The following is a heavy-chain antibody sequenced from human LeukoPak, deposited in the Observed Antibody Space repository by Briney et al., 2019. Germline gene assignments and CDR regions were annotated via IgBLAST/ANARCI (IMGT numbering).Heavy chain of an antibody. Sequence: PSETLSLTCTVSGGSISSYYWSWIRQPPGKGLEWIGYIYYSGSTNYNPSLKSRVTISVDTSKNQFSLKLSSVTAADTAVYYCARAPSSSWRLYYYYGMDVWGQGTTVTVSS. D-gene: IGHD6-13*01. CDR1: GGSISSYY. V-gene: IGHV4-59*08. J-gene: IGHJ6*02. CDR3: ARAPSSSWRLYYYYGMDV. CDR2: IYYSGST.